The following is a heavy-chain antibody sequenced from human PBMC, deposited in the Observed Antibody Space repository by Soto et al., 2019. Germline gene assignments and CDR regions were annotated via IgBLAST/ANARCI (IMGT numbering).Heavy chain of an antibody. Sequence: QVQLVQSGAEVKKPGSSVKVSCKASGGTFSSYTISWVRQAPGQGLEWMGRIIPILGIANYAQKFQGRVTITADKSTSTAYMELSSLRSEDTAVYYCARGLNEENAFDIWGQGTMVTVSS. CDR2: IIPILGIA. CDR3: ARGLNEENAFDI. CDR1: GGTFSSYT. D-gene: IGHD1-1*01. V-gene: IGHV1-69*02. J-gene: IGHJ3*02.